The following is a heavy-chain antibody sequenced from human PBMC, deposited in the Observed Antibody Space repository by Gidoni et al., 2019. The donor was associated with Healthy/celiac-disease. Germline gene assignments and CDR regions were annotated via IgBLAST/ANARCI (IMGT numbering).Heavy chain of an antibody. CDR1: GFPFGDYA. D-gene: IGHD6-6*01. V-gene: IGHV3-49*05. J-gene: IGHJ4*02. CDR3: TRDEAARPAVY. CDR2: IRSKAYGGTT. Sequence: EVQLVESGGGLVKPGRSLRLSCTASGFPFGDYAMRWFRQAPGKGLEWVGFIRSKAYGGTTEYAASVKGRFTISRDDSKSIAYLQMNSLKTEDTAVYYCTRDEAARPAVYWGQGTLVTVSS.